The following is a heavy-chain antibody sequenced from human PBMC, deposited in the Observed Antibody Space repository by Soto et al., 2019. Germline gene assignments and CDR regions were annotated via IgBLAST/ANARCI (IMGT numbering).Heavy chain of an antibody. CDR3: AREGYVAAAGHFDY. CDR2: IIPIFGTA. V-gene: IGHV1-69*13. D-gene: IGHD6-13*01. J-gene: IGHJ4*02. Sequence: GASVKVSCKASGGTFSSYAISCVRQAPGQGLEWMGGIIPIFGTANYAQKFQGRVTITADESTSTAYMELSSLRSEDTAVYYCAREGYVAAAGHFDYWGQGTLVTVSS. CDR1: GGTFSSYA.